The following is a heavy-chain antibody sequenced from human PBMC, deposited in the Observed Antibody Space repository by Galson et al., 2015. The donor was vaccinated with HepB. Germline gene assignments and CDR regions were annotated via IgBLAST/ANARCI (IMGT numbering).Heavy chain of an antibody. V-gene: IGHV3-9*01. CDR1: GFTFDDYA. CDR3: ARDGRGISVALGYYYAMEV. J-gene: IGHJ6*02. D-gene: IGHD6-19*01. Sequence: SLRLSCAASGFTFDDYAMHWVRQVPGKGLEWVSGISWDSGSLAYADAVRGRFTISRDNAKKSLYLQMNSRRAADTAVYFCARDGRGISVALGYYYAMEVWGQGTTVTVSS. CDR2: ISWDSGSL.